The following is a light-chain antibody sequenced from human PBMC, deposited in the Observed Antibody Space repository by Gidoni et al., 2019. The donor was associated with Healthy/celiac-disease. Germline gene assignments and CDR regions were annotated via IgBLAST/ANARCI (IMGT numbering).Light chain of an antibody. CDR3: QQRSNWPT. V-gene: IGKV3-11*01. J-gene: IGKJ2*01. Sequence: ESVLTHSPAPLSLSPGERATLSCRASQSVSSYLAWYQQKPGQAPRLLIYDASNRATGIPARFSGSGSGTDFTLTISSLEPEDFAVYYCQQRSNWPTFGQGTKLEIK. CDR1: QSVSSY. CDR2: DAS.